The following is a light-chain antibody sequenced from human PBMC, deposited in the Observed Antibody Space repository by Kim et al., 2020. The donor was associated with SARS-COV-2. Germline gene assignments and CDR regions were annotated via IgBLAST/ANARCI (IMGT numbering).Light chain of an antibody. Sequence: EIVLTQCPATLSLSPGERATLSCRASQSVSSYLAWYQQKPGQAPRLLIYDASNRATGIPARFSGSGSGTDFTLTISSLEPEDFAVYYCQQRSNWFTFGGGTKLEI. V-gene: IGKV3-11*01. CDR3: QQRSNWFT. J-gene: IGKJ4*01. CDR1: QSVSSY. CDR2: DAS.